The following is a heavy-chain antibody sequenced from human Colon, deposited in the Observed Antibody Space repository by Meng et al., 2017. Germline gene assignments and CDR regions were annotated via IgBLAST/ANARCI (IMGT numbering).Heavy chain of an antibody. CDR3: ARDWGYKAERNDYFYYGMDV. CDR1: GFTFSSYG. V-gene: IGHV3-33*01. CDR2: IWYDGSNK. D-gene: IGHD3-10*01. J-gene: IGHJ6*02. Sequence: GESLKISCAASGFTFSSYGMHWVRQAPGKGLEWVAVIWYDGSNKYYADSVKGRFTISRDNSKNTLYLQMNSLRAEDTAVYYCARDWGYKAERNDYFYYGMDVWGQGTTVTVSS.